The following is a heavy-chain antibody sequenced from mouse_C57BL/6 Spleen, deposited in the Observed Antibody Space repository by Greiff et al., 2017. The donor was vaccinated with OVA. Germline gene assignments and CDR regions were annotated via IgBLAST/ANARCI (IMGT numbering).Heavy chain of an antibody. V-gene: IGHV1-26*01. CDR2: INPNNGGT. J-gene: IGHJ1*03. D-gene: IGHD1-1*01. CDR1: GYTFTDYY. CDR3: ARVITTVVATGYFDV. Sequence: VQLQQSGPELVKPGASVKISCKASGYTFTDYYMNWVKQSHGKSLEWIGDINPNNGGTSYNQKFKGKATLTVDKSSSTAYMELRSLTSEDSAVYYCARVITTVVATGYFDVWGTGTTVTVSS.